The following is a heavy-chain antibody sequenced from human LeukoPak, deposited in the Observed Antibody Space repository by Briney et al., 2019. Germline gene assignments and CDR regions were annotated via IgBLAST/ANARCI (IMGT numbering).Heavy chain of an antibody. CDR1: GFTFSRYW. Sequence: GGSLRLSCAASGFTFSRYWMRWVRQAPGKRLVWVSRLSTDGSVTSYADSVKGRFTISRENAKNTLYLQMSSLRAEDTAVYYCARDPGDTTLVTGAFDIWGQGTMVTVSS. D-gene: IGHD5-18*01. CDR2: LSTDGSVT. V-gene: IGHV3-74*01. CDR3: ARDPGDTTLVTGAFDI. J-gene: IGHJ3*02.